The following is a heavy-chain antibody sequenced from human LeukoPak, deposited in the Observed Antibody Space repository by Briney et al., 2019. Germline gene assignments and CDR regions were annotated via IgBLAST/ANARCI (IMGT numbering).Heavy chain of an antibody. CDR2: IKADGSQK. V-gene: IGHV3-7*01. CDR3: LRGDRRDY. Sequence: GVLRLSCAASGFTFSNSWMSWVRQAPERGLEWVANIKADGSQKDYVDSMKGRFTVSRDNAKNSLYLQMNSLRAEDTAVYYCLRGDRRDYWGQGTLVTVSS. J-gene: IGHJ4*02. CDR1: GFTFSNSW.